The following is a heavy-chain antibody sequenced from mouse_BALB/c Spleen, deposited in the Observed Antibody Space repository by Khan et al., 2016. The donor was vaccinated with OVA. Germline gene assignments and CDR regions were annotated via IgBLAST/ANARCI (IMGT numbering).Heavy chain of an antibody. J-gene: IGHJ4*01. D-gene: IGHD1-3*01. V-gene: IGHV1-9*01. CDR1: GYTFSMYW. CDR2: ILPGSGST. Sequence: QVRLQQSGAELMKPGASVTISCKATGYTFSMYWIQWVKQRPGHGLEWIGEILPGSGSTNNNEKFKGKATFTADTSSYTAYMQLSSLTSDDSAAEDCAIEAYNTSMDYWGKGTSVTVSS. CDR3: AIEAYNTSMDY.